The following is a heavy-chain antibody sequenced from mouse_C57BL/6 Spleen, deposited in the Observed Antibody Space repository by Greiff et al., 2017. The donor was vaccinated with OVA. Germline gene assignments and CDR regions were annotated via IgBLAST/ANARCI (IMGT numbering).Heavy chain of an antibody. CDR2: IRSKSSNYAT. J-gene: IGHJ3*01. D-gene: IGHD4-1*01. CDR3: VFPSWDEAWFAY. V-gene: IGHV10-3*01. Sequence: EVKLVESGGGLVQPKGSLKLSCAASGFTFNTYAMHWVRQAPGKGLEWVARIRSKSSNYATYYADSVKDRFTISRDDAQSMLYLQMNNLKTEGTAMYYCVFPSWDEAWFAYWGQGTLVTVSA. CDR1: GFTFNTYA.